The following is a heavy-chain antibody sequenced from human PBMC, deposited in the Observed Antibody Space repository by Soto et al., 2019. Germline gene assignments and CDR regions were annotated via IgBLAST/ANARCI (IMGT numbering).Heavy chain of an antibody. J-gene: IGHJ4*02. V-gene: IGHV4-4*02. CDR1: GGSISSTNW. D-gene: IGHD2-15*01. CDR3: ATLPPRIVVVVLPIPS. CDR2: VYHTGST. Sequence: QVQLQQSGPRLARPSGTLSLTCVVSGGSISSTNWWTWVRQTPGKGLEWIGEVYHTGSTKYNPSRKSRVTISLDKSNNHFSLSLKSVTAADTAVYYCATLPPRIVVVVLPIPSWGQGTLVTVSS.